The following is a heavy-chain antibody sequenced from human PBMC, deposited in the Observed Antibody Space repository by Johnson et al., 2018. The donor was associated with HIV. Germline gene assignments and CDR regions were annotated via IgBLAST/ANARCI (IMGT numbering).Heavy chain of an antibody. CDR2: IKGDGSAT. D-gene: IGHD2-15*01. J-gene: IGHJ3*02. V-gene: IGHV3-74*01. Sequence: EVQLVESGGGLVQPGGSLRLSCAASGFTTSGFTFSSYWMHWVRQAPGKGLVWVSRIKGDGSATDYADSVKGRFTISRDNSKNSVYLEMNSLRVEDTAVYYCAREPGSSGGYYYSYVFDIWGQGTMVAVSS. CDR1: GFTFSSYW. CDR3: AREPGSSGGYYYSYVFDI.